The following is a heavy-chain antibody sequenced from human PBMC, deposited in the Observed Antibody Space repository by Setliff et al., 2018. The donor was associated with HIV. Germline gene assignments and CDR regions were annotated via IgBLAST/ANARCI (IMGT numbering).Heavy chain of an antibody. Sequence: ASVKVSCKASGYTFTNYGITWVRQAPGQGLEWMGWITADNGNTNYAQRFKGRVTMTSDTSTSTAYMELRSLRSDDTAVYYCARFSSSWPYYFDYWGQGMLITVSS. CDR2: ITADNGNT. V-gene: IGHV1-18*01. D-gene: IGHD6-13*01. J-gene: IGHJ4*02. CDR3: ARFSSSWPYYFDY. CDR1: GYTFTNYG.